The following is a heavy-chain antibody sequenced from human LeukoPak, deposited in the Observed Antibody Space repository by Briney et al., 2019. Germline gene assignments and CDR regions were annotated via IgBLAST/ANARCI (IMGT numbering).Heavy chain of an antibody. D-gene: IGHD6-19*01. Sequence: ASVKVSCKASGGTFSSYAISWVRQAPGQGLEWMGGIIPILGTANYAQKFQGWVTMTRDTSISTAYMELSRLRSDDTAVYYCARSLGVAVAGTDYYGMDVWGQGTTVTVSS. CDR2: IIPILGTA. CDR1: GGTFSSYA. V-gene: IGHV1-69*05. CDR3: ARSLGVAVAGTDYYGMDV. J-gene: IGHJ6*02.